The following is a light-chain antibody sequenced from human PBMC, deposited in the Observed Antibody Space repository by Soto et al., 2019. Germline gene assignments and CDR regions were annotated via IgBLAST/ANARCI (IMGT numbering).Light chain of an antibody. CDR3: QQSYDTHSLI. CDR2: TAS. CDR1: QSISSY. Sequence: DIQMTQSPSSLSASVGDRVTITCRASQSISSYLNWYQQKPGKAPKLLIYTASTLQSGVPSRFSGSGSGTDFTLTISSLQPEDFATYYCQQSYDTHSLIFGGGTKVDIK. V-gene: IGKV1-39*01. J-gene: IGKJ4*01.